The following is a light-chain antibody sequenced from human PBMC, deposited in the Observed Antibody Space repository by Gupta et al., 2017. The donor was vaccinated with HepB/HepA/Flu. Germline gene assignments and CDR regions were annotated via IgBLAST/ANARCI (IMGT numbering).Light chain of an antibody. Sequence: EIVLTQSPGTLSLSPGERATLSCRASQSVSSSYLAWYQQKPGQAPRLLIYGASSRATGIPDRFSGSGSGTDFTLTIGRLEPEDFAVYYCQQYGSSPPNTFGQGTKLEIK. CDR3: QQYGSSPPNT. CDR1: QSVSSSY. J-gene: IGKJ2*01. CDR2: GAS. V-gene: IGKV3-20*01.